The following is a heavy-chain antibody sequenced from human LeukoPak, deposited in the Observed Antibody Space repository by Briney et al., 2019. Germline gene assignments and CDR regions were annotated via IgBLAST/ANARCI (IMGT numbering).Heavy chain of an antibody. V-gene: IGHV1-2*02. Sequence: ASVRVSCKALGYSFRDHHVIWVRQAPGQGLEWMGWIHPGTGDTKFGQNFQGRLTMTWDTSITTAYMDLIELTSDDTAVYYCSSHYGAGLVWGQGTLVTASS. CDR3: SSHYGAGLV. D-gene: IGHD3-10*01. CDR2: IHPGTGDT. J-gene: IGHJ4*02. CDR1: GYSFRDHH.